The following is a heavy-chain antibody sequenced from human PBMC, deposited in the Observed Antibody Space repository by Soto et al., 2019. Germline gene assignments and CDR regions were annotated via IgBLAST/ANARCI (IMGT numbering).Heavy chain of an antibody. Sequence: PSETLSLTCTVSGGSISSYYWSWIRQPPGKGLEWIGYIYYSGSTNYNPSLKSRVTISVDTSKNQFSLKLSSVTAADTAVYYCARDRSSGWYRYFDYWGQGTLVTVS. D-gene: IGHD6-19*01. CDR1: GGSISSYY. V-gene: IGHV4-59*01. J-gene: IGHJ4*02. CDR3: ARDRSSGWYRYFDY. CDR2: IYYSGST.